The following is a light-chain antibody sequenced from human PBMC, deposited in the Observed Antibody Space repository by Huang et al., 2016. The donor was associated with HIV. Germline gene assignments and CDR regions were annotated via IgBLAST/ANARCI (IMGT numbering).Light chain of an antibody. CDR3: QQYYSSPQT. CDR1: QSVYSTSTSKDH. Sequence: DIILTQSPDSLAVSLGGRASLRCRSSQSVYSTSTSKDHMAWFQQKPGQPPKLLLCWASTREAGVPDRFSGSGSGTHFTLTIANLEAEDAAIYYCQQYYSSPQTFGQGTRVEVK. J-gene: IGKJ1*01. V-gene: IGKV4-1*01. CDR2: WAS.